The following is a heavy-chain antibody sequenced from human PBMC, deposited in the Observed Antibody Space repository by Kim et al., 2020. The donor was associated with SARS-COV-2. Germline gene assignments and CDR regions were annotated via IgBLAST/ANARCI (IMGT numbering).Heavy chain of an antibody. J-gene: IGHJ4*02. CDR1: GFTFSDYY. CDR2: ISSSGSTI. Sequence: GGSLRLSCAASGFTFSDYYMSWIRQAPGKGLEWVSYISSSGSTIYYADSVKGRFTISRDNAKNSLYLQMNSLRAEDTAVYYCARDGIGFTYYDFLGGYSGWPTPVVDYWVQGTLVTVSS. D-gene: IGHD3-3*01. CDR3: ARDGIGFTYYDFLGGYSGWPTPVVDY. V-gene: IGHV3-11*01.